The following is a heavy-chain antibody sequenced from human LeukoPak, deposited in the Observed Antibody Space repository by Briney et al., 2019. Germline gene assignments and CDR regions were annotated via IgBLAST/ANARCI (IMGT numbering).Heavy chain of an antibody. CDR2: INTNTGNP. CDR3: ARLAYCGGDCYSTRDY. Sequence: ASVKVSCKASGYSFNSNGMNWVRQAPGQGLEWMGWINTNTGNPTYAQGFTGRFVFSLDTSVSTAYLQISSLKAEDTAVYYCARLAYCGGDCYSTRDYWGQGTLVTVSS. V-gene: IGHV7-4-1*02. J-gene: IGHJ4*02. D-gene: IGHD2-21*02. CDR1: GYSFNSNG.